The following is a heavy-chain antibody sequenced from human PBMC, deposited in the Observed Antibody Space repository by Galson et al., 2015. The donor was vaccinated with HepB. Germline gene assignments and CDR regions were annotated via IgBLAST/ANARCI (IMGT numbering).Heavy chain of an antibody. CDR1: GFTFSTYS. D-gene: IGHD5-12*01. Sequence: SLRLSCAASGFTFSTYSMNWVRQAPGEGLEWVSSITSSSSYIYYADSVKGRFTISRDNAKNSLYLQMNSLRAEDTAVYYCARDEGEWLRLGFYYYGMDVWGQGTTVTVSS. J-gene: IGHJ6*02. V-gene: IGHV3-21*01. CDR3: ARDEGEWLRLGFYYYGMDV. CDR2: ITSSSSYI.